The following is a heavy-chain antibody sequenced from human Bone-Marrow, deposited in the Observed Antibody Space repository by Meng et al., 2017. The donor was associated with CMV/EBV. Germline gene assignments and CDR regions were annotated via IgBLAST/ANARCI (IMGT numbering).Heavy chain of an antibody. J-gene: IGHJ6*01. D-gene: IGHD3-10*01. CDR2: INPSGGST. V-gene: IGHV1-46*01. Sequence: ASVKVSCKASGYTFISYYMHWVRQAPGQGLEWMGIINPSGGSTNYAQKFQGRVSMTRDTSTSTVYMELSSLRSEDTAVYYCARERLPGDPDNNYGMDVWGQGNTVTGAS. CDR3: ARERLPGDPDNNYGMDV. CDR1: GYTFISYY.